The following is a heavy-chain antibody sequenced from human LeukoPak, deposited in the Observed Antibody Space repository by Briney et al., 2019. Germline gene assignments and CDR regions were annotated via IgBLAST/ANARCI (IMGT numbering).Heavy chain of an antibody. J-gene: IGHJ4*02. CDR3: VRLPLSTGPLYN. D-gene: IGHD1-14*01. V-gene: IGHV5-51*01. Sequence: GESLKISCKASGYRLTSDWIGWVRQMPGKGLEWMGVIYPGDSDTRYSPSFQGQVTISADESVSTAYLQWSSLKASDTAMYYCVRLPLSTGPLYNWGQGTLVTVSS. CDR1: GYRLTSDW. CDR2: IYPGDSDT.